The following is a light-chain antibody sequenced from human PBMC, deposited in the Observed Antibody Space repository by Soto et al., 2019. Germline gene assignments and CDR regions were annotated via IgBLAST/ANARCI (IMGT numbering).Light chain of an antibody. Sequence: QSALTQPASVSGSPGQSITISCTGTSSDVGGYNYVSWYQQHPGKAPKVMIYDVSNRPSGVSNRCSGTKSGNTASLTISGLQAEDEADYYCSSYTRSSTLYVFGTGTKLTVL. CDR3: SSYTRSSTLYV. V-gene: IGLV2-14*01. CDR2: DVS. CDR1: SSDVGGYNY. J-gene: IGLJ1*01.